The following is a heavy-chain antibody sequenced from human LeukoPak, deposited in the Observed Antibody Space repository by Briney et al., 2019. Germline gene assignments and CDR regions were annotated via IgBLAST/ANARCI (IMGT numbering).Heavy chain of an antibody. CDR1: GGSFSGYY. J-gene: IGHJ6*04. CDR2: INHSGST. D-gene: IGHD3-10*01. V-gene: IGHV4-34*01. Sequence: PSETLSLTCAVYGGSFSGYYWSWIRQPPGKGLEWIGEINHSGSTNYNPSLKSRVTISVDTSKNQFSLKLSSVTAADTAVYYCARVGPQPPYYGSGSYYVLRYYYYGMDVWGKGTTVTVSS. CDR3: ARVGPQPPYYGSGSYYVLRYYYYGMDV.